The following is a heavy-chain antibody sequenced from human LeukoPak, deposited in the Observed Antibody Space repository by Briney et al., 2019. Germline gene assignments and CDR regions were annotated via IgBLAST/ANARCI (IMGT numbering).Heavy chain of an antibody. V-gene: IGHV3-30*04. CDR3: ARDGDWNDEFHFDY. CDR1: GFTFSSYA. J-gene: IGHJ4*02. D-gene: IGHD1-1*01. Sequence: PGRSLRLSCAASGFTFSSYAMHWVRQAPGKGLEWVAVISYDGSNKYYADSVKGRFTISRDNSENTLYLQMNSLRAEDTAVYYCARDGDWNDEFHFDYWGQGTLVTVSS. CDR2: ISYDGSNK.